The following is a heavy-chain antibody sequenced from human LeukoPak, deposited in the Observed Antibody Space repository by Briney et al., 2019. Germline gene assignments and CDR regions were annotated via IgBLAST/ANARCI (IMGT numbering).Heavy chain of an antibody. D-gene: IGHD3-3*01. V-gene: IGHV3-23*01. CDR2: LSGSDGSTDGST. J-gene: IGHJ4*02. CDR1: GFSFSNYA. Sequence: PGGSLRLSCAVSGFSFSNYAMSWVRQAPGKGLEWVSGLSGSDGSTDGSTYYADSVRGRFTISRDNSKNTLYLQMNSLRAEDTAVYYCAKIPYDFWSGYTQFDYWGQGTLVTVSS. CDR3: AKIPYDFWSGYTQFDY.